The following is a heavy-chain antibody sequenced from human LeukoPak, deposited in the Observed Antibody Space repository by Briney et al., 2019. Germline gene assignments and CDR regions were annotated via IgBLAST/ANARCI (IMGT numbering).Heavy chain of an antibody. CDR3: ARSQYQLPRPIQGSWYADAFDI. D-gene: IGHD2-2*01. CDR1: GFTFSSYS. Sequence: GGSLRLSCAASGFTFSSYSMNWVRQAPGKGLEWVSSISSSSSYIYYADSVKGRFTISRDNAKNSLYLQMNSLRAENTAVYYCARSQYQLPRPIQGSWYADAFDIWGQGTMVTVSS. J-gene: IGHJ3*02. CDR2: ISSSSSYI. V-gene: IGHV3-21*01.